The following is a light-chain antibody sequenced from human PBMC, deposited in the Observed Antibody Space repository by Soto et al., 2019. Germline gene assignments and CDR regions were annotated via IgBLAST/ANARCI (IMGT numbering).Light chain of an antibody. Sequence: DIPMTQSPSSLSASLGDIVTITWRASQSISSYLNWYQQKPGKXHKLLIYAASSLQSGVPSRFSGSGSGTDGTITISSLQPEDGATYDGQQSYRTPLTFGGGTKVDI. CDR3: QQSYRTPLT. CDR2: AAS. CDR1: QSISSY. J-gene: IGKJ4*01. V-gene: IGKV1-39*01.